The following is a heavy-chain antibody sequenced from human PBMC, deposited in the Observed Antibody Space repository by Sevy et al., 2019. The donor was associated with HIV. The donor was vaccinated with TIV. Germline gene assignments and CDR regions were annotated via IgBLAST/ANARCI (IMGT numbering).Heavy chain of an antibody. D-gene: IGHD2-15*01. CDR2: ISWSGIHI. CDR3: ARVVGFYYALDV. J-gene: IGHJ6*02. CDR1: GFTFTNYN. V-gene: IGHV3-21*01. Sequence: GSLRLSCVDSGFTFTNYNMKWVRQAPGKGLEWVSSISWSGIHIFYGDSVKGRFTISRDNAKSSLYLQMSSLRAEDTAVYYCARVVGFYYALDVWGQGTTVTVSS.